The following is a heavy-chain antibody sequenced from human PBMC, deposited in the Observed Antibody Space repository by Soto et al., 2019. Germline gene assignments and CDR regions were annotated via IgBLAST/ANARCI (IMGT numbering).Heavy chain of an antibody. J-gene: IGHJ4*02. CDR3: AKGGDYYDLLTGYTRDNYYFDY. CDR1: GFMLSRYV. V-gene: IGHV3-23*01. D-gene: IGHD3-9*01. CDR2: IRTSSGSGSRT. Sequence: GGSLGPSCAASGFMLSRYVMSWVRHAPGRGPEWVSAIRTSSGSGSRTYYADSVKGRFTISRDNSKSTLYLQMNSLRADDTAVYYCAKGGDYYDLLTGYTRDNYYFDYWGQGAQVTVSS.